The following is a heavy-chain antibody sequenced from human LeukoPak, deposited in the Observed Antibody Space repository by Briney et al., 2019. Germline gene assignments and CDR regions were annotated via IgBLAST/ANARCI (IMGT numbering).Heavy chain of an antibody. CDR1: AGSISSSSHH. CDR3: VRHDGRGGSTMGALDS. CDR2: IYSGRTT. J-gene: IGHJ4*02. D-gene: IGHD5/OR15-5a*01. V-gene: IGHV4-39*01. Sequence: SETLSLTCTVSAGSISSSSHHWGWIRQSPGKGLEWIGSIYSGRTTYYNPSLNNRVTISVVTPKNQFSLQLNSVTAADTSVYYCVRHDGRGGSTMGALDSWGQGSLVTVSS.